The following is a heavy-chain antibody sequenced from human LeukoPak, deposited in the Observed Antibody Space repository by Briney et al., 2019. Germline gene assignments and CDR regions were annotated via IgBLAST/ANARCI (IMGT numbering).Heavy chain of an antibody. CDR3: ARSETGATLYYYYMDV. Sequence: ASVKVSCKASEYTFTAYYIHWVRQAPGQGLEWVGWINPNSGGTNYAQKFQGRVTMTRDTSISTAYMEVSRLPSDDTAVYYCARSETGATLYYYYMDVWGKGTTVTVSS. D-gene: IGHD1-1*01. J-gene: IGHJ6*03. V-gene: IGHV1-2*02. CDR2: INPNSGGT. CDR1: EYTFTAYY.